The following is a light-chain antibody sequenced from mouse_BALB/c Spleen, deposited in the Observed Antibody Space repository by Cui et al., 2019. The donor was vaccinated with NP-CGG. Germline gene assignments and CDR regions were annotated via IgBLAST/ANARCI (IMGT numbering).Light chain of an antibody. CDR2: SIP. V-gene: IGKV4-79*01. J-gene: IGKJ5*01. CDR3: QQWSSNPPIT. CDR1: SSVSSSY. Sequence: QIVLTQSPAIMSAAPGERVTMTCSASSSVSSSYLYWYQQKSGSSPILWIYSIPNLASGVPTRFSGSGSGTSYSLTINSMEAEDAATYYCQQWSSNPPITFGAGTKLELK.